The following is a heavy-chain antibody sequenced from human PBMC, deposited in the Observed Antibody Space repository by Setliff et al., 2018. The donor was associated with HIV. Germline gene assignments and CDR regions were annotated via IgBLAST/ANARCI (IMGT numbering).Heavy chain of an antibody. CDR1: GGSLSGDY. CDR3: ARDGYSSSWYVISGSFDY. V-gene: IGHV4-34*01. CDR2: THHSGST. J-gene: IGHJ4*02. D-gene: IGHD6-13*01. Sequence: SETLSLTCAVYGGSLSGDYWSWIRQPPGKGLEWIGETHHSGSTNYNPSLKSRVTITVDTSENQFSLKLSSVTAADTAVYYCARDGYSSSWYVISGSFDYWGQGILVTVSS.